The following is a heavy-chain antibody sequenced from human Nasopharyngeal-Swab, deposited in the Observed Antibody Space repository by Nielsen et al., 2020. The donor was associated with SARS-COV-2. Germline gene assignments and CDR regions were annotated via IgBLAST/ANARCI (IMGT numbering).Heavy chain of an antibody. CDR2: ISSSSSTI. Sequence: GGSLRLSCAASGFTFSSYSMNWVRQAPGKGLEWVSYISSSSSTIYYADSVKGRFTISRDNAKNSLYLQMNSLRAEDTAVYYCARVNRPGGVDYWGQGTLVTVSS. D-gene: IGHD1-26*01. CDR3: ARVNRPGGVDY. CDR1: GFTFSSYS. V-gene: IGHV3-48*04. J-gene: IGHJ4*02.